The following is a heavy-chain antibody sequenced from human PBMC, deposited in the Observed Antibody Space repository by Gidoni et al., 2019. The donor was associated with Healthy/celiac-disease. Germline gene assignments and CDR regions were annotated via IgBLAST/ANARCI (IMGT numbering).Heavy chain of an antibody. V-gene: IGHV3-9*01. CDR2: ISWNSVSI. CDR3: VISPDSGSPSFDY. Sequence: EVQLVESGGGLVQPGRSLRLSCAASGFTFDDYAMHWVRQAPGKGLDWVSGISWNSVSIGYADSVKGRFTISRDNAKNSLYLQMNSLRAEDTALYYCVISPDSGSPSFDYWGQGTLVTVSS. J-gene: IGHJ4*02. D-gene: IGHD3-10*01. CDR1: GFTFDDYA.